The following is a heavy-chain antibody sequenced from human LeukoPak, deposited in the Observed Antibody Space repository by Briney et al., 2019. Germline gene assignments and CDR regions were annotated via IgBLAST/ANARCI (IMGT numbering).Heavy chain of an antibody. CDR1: GFTFSSYW. Sequence: GGSLRLSCAASGFTFSSYWMHWVRQAPGKGLVWVSLINSDGSSTSYADSVKGRFTISRDNAKNTLYLQMNSLRAEDTAVYYCAREGYDSSGPYMDVWGKGTTVTV. V-gene: IGHV3-74*01. CDR3: AREGYDSSGPYMDV. D-gene: IGHD3-22*01. J-gene: IGHJ6*03. CDR2: INSDGSST.